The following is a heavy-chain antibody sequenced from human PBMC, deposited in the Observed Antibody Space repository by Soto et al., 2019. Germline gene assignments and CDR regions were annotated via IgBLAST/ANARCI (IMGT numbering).Heavy chain of an antibody. CDR3: ARDGYYDFWSGYYTGFSTYYFDY. Sequence: HPGGSLRLSCAASGFPFSSYAMHWVRQAPGKGLEWVAVISYDGSNKYYADSVKGRFTISRDNSKNTLYLQMNSLRAEDTAVYYCARDGYYDFWSGYYTGFSTYYFDYWGQGTLVTVSS. J-gene: IGHJ4*02. D-gene: IGHD3-3*01. V-gene: IGHV3-30-3*01. CDR2: ISYDGSNK. CDR1: GFPFSSYA.